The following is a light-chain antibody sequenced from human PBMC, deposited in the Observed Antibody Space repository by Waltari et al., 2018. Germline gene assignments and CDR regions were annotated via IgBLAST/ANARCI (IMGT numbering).Light chain of an antibody. J-gene: IGKJ4*01. CDR3: QQYDISPLT. Sequence: CTASPTVRTTYLAWYQRKPAQAATLGIHGASSRATGIPDRFSGSGSGTDFSLTISSLGPEDFAVYYCQQYDISPLTFGGGTKVEIK. V-gene: IGKV3-20*01. CDR1: PTVRTTY. CDR2: GAS.